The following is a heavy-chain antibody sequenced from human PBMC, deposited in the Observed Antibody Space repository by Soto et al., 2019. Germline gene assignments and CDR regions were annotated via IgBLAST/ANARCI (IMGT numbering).Heavy chain of an antibody. D-gene: IGHD4-17*01. J-gene: IGHJ4*02. CDR3: AAGDYFDY. Sequence: EVQLVASGGGLVQPGGSLRLSCAASGFTFSRYWMSWVRQAPGKGLEWVANIKQDGSEKYYVDSVKGRFTISRDNAKNSLYLQMNSLRAEDTAVYYCAAGDYFDYWGQGTLVTVSS. CDR2: IKQDGSEK. CDR1: GFTFSRYW. V-gene: IGHV3-7*01.